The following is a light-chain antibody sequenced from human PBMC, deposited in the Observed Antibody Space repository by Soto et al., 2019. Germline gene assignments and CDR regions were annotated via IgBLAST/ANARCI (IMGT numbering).Light chain of an antibody. CDR3: CSYAGSYTFVV. CDR1: SSDVGGYNY. V-gene: IGLV2-11*01. Sequence: QSALTQPRSVSGSPGQSVTISCTGTSSDVGGYNYVSWYQQHPGKAPKLMIYDVSKRPSGVPDRFSGANSGNTASLTISGLQAEDEADDYCCSYAGSYTFVVFGGGTEVTVL. J-gene: IGLJ2*01. CDR2: DVS.